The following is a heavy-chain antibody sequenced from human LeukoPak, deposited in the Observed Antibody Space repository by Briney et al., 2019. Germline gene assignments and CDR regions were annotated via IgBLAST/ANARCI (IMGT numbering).Heavy chain of an antibody. CDR1: GYSFTSYW. V-gene: IGHV5-51*01. CDR3: ARRGESEDYHMDV. Sequence: PGESLKISCKGSGYSFTSYWTGWVRQMPGKGLEWMGIIYPGDSDTRYSPSFQGQVTISADKSISTAYLQWSSLKASDTAMYYCARRGESEDYHMDVWGKGTTVTVSS. CDR2: IYPGDSDT. J-gene: IGHJ6*03. D-gene: IGHD3-16*01.